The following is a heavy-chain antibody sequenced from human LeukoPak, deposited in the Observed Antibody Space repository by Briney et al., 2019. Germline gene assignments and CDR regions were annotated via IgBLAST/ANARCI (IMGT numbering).Heavy chain of an antibody. Sequence: SETLSLTCTVSGGSISSGGYYWSWIRQHPGKGLEWIGYIYYSGSTYYNPSLKSLVTISVDTSKNQFSLKLSSVTAADTAVYYCARDASGTLDYWGQGTLVTVSS. CDR2: IYYSGST. D-gene: IGHD1-26*01. CDR1: GGSISSGGYY. J-gene: IGHJ4*02. CDR3: ARDASGTLDY. V-gene: IGHV4-31*01.